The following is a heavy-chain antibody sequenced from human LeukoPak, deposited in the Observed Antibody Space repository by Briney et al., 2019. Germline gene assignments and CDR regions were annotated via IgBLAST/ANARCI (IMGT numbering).Heavy chain of an antibody. Sequence: SETLSLTCTVSGGSISSGGYYWSWIRQHPRKGLEWIGYIYYSGSTYYNPSLKSRVTISVDTSKNQFSLKLSSVTAADTAVYYCARLNDYGDYAIDYWGQGTLVTVSS. CDR1: GGSISSGGYY. J-gene: IGHJ4*02. CDR2: IYYSGST. V-gene: IGHV4-31*03. CDR3: ARLNDYGDYAIDY. D-gene: IGHD4-17*01.